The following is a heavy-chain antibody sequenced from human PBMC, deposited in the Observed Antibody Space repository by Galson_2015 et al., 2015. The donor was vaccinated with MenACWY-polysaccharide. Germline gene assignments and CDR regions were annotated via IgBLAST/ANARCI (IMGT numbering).Heavy chain of an antibody. CDR2: IYPSGAT. CDR1: GFSVSENF. Sequence: SLRLSCAASGFSVSENFLSWVRQAPGRGLEYVSDIYPSGATSYSASARGRFTMFRDDFQNSLYLQMNNLRVEDKAIYFCPPESNKAHDSWGARALVTVSS. CDR3: PPESNKAHDS. V-gene: IGHV3-53*01. D-gene: IGHD2-8*01. J-gene: IGHJ4*02.